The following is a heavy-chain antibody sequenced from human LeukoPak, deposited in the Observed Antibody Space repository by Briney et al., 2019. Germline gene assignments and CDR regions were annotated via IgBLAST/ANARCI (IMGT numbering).Heavy chain of an antibody. CDR1: GYSFTSYW. Sequence: GESLKISCKGSGYSFTSYWIGWVRQMPGKGLEWMGIIYPGDSDTRYSPSFQGQVTISADKSISTAYLQWSSLKASDTAMYYCARQGYDSSGYYYDAFDIWGQGTMVTVPS. D-gene: IGHD3-22*01. CDR3: ARQGYDSSGYYYDAFDI. CDR2: IYPGDSDT. V-gene: IGHV5-51*01. J-gene: IGHJ3*02.